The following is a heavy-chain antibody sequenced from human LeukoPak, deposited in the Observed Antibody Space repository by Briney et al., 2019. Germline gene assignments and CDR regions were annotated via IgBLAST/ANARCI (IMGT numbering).Heavy chain of an antibody. Sequence: SETLSLTCTVSGGSISSFYWSWIRQPPGKGLEWIGYIYHSGSTNYNPSLKSRVTISLDTSKNQFSLKLSSVTAADTAVYYCARRLRGVIQHYFDYWGQGTLVTVSS. CDR1: GGSISSFY. V-gene: IGHV4-59*08. D-gene: IGHD3-10*01. CDR3: ARRLRGVIQHYFDY. CDR2: IYHSGST. J-gene: IGHJ4*02.